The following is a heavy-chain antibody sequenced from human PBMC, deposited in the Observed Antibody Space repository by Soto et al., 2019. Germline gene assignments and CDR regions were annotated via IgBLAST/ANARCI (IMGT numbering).Heavy chain of an antibody. Sequence: PSETLSVTSTVPGGSSSSGDYYWSWIRQPPGKGLEWIGYIYYSGSTYYNPSLKSRVTISVDTSKNQFSLKLSSVTAADTAVYYCARGRGDYYYYYGMDVWGQGTTVTLSS. CDR2: IYYSGST. CDR3: ARGRGDYYYYYGMDV. J-gene: IGHJ6*01. V-gene: IGHV4-30-4*01. CDR1: GGSSSSGDYY.